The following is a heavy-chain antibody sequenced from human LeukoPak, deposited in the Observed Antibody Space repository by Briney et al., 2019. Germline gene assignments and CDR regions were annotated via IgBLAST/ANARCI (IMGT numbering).Heavy chain of an antibody. CDR1: GDSVSSNSAA. J-gene: IGHJ1*01. CDR2: TYYRSKWYN. CDR3: ARKESSSSPVGLAEYFQH. D-gene: IGHD6-6*01. Sequence: SQTLSLTCAISGDSVSSNSAAWNWIRQSPSRGLEWLGRTYYRSKWYNDYAVSVKSRITINPNTSKNQFSLQLNSVTPEDTAVYYCARKESSSSPVGLAEYFQHWGQGTLVTVSS. V-gene: IGHV6-1*01.